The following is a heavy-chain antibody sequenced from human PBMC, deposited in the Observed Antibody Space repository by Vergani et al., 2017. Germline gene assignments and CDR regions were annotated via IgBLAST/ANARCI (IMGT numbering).Heavy chain of an antibody. Sequence: EVQLLVSGGDLVQPGGSLRLSCAASGFTFRNYAMTWVRQAPGKGLEWVSIISDNGGTTYYADSVKGRFTISRDNAKNSLYLDMSSLRAEDTAVYYCVRDVRVSRTWGQGTLVAVSS. J-gene: IGHJ3*01. CDR3: VRDVRVSRT. CDR1: GFTFRNYA. CDR2: ISDNGGTT. V-gene: IGHV3-23*01.